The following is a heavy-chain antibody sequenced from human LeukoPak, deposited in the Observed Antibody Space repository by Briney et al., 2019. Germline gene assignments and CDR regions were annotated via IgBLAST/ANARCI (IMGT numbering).Heavy chain of an antibody. CDR1: GGTFSSYA. CDR2: IIPIFGTP. Sequence: ASVKVSCKASGGTFSSYAINWVRQAPGQGLEWMGGIIPIFGTPNYAQKSQDRVTITADESTSTAYMELSSLRSEDTAVYYCARCRQWLIKDLACDAFDIWGQGTMVTVSS. V-gene: IGHV1-69*01. CDR3: ARCRQWLIKDLACDAFDI. D-gene: IGHD6-19*01. J-gene: IGHJ3*02.